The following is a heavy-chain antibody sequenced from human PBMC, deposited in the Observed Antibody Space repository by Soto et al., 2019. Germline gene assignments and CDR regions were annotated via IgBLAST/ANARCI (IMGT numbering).Heavy chain of an antibody. J-gene: IGHJ4*02. CDR3: AHRVLRAVFGLVTTTAIYFDF. CDR2: IYWDDDK. D-gene: IGHD3-3*01. Sequence: QITLNESGPTVVKPTETLTLTCTFSGFSLTTSGVGVGWVRQSPGKAPEWLAFIYWDDDKRYSTSLKSRLTITNDTPKIQVVLTMANVDPADTATYYCAHRVLRAVFGLVTTTAIYFDFWGQGTPVVVSS. V-gene: IGHV2-5*02. CDR1: GFSLTTSGVG.